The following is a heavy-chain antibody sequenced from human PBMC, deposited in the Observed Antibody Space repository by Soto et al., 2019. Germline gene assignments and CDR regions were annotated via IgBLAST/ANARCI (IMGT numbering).Heavy chain of an antibody. CDR1: GGSISSYY. D-gene: IGHD6-19*01. J-gene: IGHJ6*02. CDR3: ARDTPGSYGLLYRSGWSDYYYYYGMDV. V-gene: IGHV4-4*07. CDR2: IYTRGST. Sequence: ETLSLTCTVSGGSISSYYWSWIRQPAGKGLEWIGRIYTRGSTNYNPSLKSRVTMSVDTSKNQFSLKLSSVTAADTAVYYCARDTPGSYGLLYRSGWSDYYYYYGMDVWGQGTTVTVSS.